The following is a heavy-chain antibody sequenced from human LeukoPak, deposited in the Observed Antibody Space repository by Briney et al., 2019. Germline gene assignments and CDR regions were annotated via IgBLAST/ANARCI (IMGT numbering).Heavy chain of an antibody. D-gene: IGHD2-2*01. Sequence: SGGSLRLSCTTSGFSFGDYAVGWFRQAPGKGLEWVSAISGSGGRPCYADSVKGRFTISRDNSKNTLYLQMNSLRAEDTAVYYCARHPEPGYCSSTSCHESYFDYWGQGTLVTVSS. CDR3: ARHPEPGYCSSTSCHESYFDY. J-gene: IGHJ4*02. V-gene: IGHV3-23*01. CDR1: GFSFGDYA. CDR2: ISGSGGRP.